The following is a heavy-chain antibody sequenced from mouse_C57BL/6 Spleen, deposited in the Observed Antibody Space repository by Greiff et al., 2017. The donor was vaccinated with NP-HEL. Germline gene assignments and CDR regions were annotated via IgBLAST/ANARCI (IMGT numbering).Heavy chain of an antibody. CDR1: GYAFTNYL. CDR3: ARGGLTTVVATPYYFDY. V-gene: IGHV1-54*01. J-gene: IGHJ2*01. Sequence: VKLMESGAELVRPGTSVKVSCKASGYAFTNYLIEWVKQRPGQGLEWIGVINPGSGGTNYNEKFKGKATLTADKSSSTAYMQLSSLTSEDSAVYFCARGGLTTVVATPYYFDYWGQGTTLTVSS. CDR2: INPGSGGT. D-gene: IGHD1-1*01.